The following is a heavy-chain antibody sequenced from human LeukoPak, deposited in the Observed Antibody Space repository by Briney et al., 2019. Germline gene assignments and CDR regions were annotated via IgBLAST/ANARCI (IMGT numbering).Heavy chain of an antibody. J-gene: IGHJ4*02. D-gene: IGHD6-19*01. V-gene: IGHV4-59*08. CDR1: GGSISSHY. CDR2: ISNSGST. Sequence: SETLSLTCTVSGGSISSHYWTWIRQSPVKGLEWIGDISNSGSTSYNPSLKSRVTISIDTSKNQFSLKLSSVTAADTAVYYCARLGYSSGWYIDYWGQGTLVTVSS. CDR3: ARLGYSSGWYIDY.